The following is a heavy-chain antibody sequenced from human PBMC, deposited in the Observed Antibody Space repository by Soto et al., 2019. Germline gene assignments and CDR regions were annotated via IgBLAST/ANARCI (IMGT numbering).Heavy chain of an antibody. Sequence: EVQLVESGGGLVQPGGSLKLSCAASGFTFSGSAMHWVRQASGKGLEWVGRIRSKANSYATAYAASVKGRFTISRDDSKNTAYLQMNSLKTEDTAVYYCTSSWIQLWLPSGVWGQGTTVTVSS. V-gene: IGHV3-73*02. D-gene: IGHD5-18*01. CDR3: TSSWIQLWLPSGV. CDR2: IRSKANSYAT. J-gene: IGHJ6*02. CDR1: GFTFSGSA.